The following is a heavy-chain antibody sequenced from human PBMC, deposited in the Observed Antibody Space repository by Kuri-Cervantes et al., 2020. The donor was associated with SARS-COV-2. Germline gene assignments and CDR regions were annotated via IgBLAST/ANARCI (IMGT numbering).Heavy chain of an antibody. D-gene: IGHD2-2*01. Sequence: ASVKVSCKASGYTFSGYYIHWVRQAPGRGLEWMGWINPNSGGTNYTQNFQGCVTMTRDTSTSTVYMELSSLRSEDTAVYYCAREGAVVVPAAVRFYYYGMDVWGQGTTVTVSS. CDR2: INPNSGGT. CDR1: GYTFSGYY. V-gene: IGHV1-2*04. J-gene: IGHJ6*02. CDR3: AREGAVVVPAAVRFYYYGMDV.